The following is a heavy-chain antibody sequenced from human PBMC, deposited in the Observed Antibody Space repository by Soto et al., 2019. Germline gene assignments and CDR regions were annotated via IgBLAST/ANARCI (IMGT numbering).Heavy chain of an antibody. CDR2: IYYSGST. D-gene: IGHD2-2*02. CDR1: GGSISSYY. CDR3: ARDLTEGRYCSSTSCSTWGGNWFDP. J-gene: IGHJ5*02. V-gene: IGHV4-59*01. Sequence: ESLSVPSTVSGGSISSYYGSWIRQPPGKGLDWIGYIYYSGSTNYNPSLKSRVTISVDTSKNQFSLKLSSVTAADTAVYYCARDLTEGRYCSSTSCSTWGGNWFDPWGQGTLVTVSS.